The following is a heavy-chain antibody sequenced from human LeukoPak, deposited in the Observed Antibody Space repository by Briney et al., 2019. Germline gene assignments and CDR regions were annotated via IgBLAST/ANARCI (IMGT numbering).Heavy chain of an antibody. V-gene: IGHV3-7*01. CDR2: IRQDGSEK. D-gene: IGHD6-13*01. CDR1: GFTFSSYA. J-gene: IGHJ4*01. CDR3: ARDGTAAGLYFDL. Sequence: GGSLRLSXAASGFTFSSYAMSWVRQAPGKGPEWVASIRQDGSEKTYVDSVKGRFTISRDNTKNSLSLQLNGLRAEDTAAYYCARDGTAAGLYFDLWGQGTLVTVSS.